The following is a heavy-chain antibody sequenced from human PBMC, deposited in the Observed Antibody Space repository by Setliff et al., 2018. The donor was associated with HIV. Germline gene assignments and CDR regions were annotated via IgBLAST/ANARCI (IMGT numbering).Heavy chain of an antibody. D-gene: IGHD3-22*01. CDR2: INHSGST. V-gene: IGHV4-34*01. CDR3: ARGPPKYYYDSSWYYFDY. CDR1: GGSFSGYY. Sequence: SETLSLTCAVYGGSFSGYYWSWIRQSPGKGLEWIGEINHSGSTNYNPSLKSRVAISVDTSKNQFSPKLSSVTAADTSVYYCARGPPKYYYDSSWYYFDYWGQGTLVTVSS. J-gene: IGHJ4*02.